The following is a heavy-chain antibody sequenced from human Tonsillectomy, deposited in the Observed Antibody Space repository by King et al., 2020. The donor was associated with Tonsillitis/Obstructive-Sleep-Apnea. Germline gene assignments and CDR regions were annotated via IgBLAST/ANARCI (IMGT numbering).Heavy chain of an antibody. V-gene: IGHV3-74*01. CDR2: INGDGSNT. J-gene: IGHJ6*02. Sequence: VQLVESGGGLVQPGGSLRLSCAASGFTFSSYWMHWVRQAPGKGLVWVSRINGDGSNTRYADSVKGRFTIYRDNAKNTLYLQMNSLRGEDTAGYYLAREWTGVAAADYYYYYGMDVWGQGTTVTVSS. D-gene: IGHD6-13*01. CDR3: AREWTGVAAADYYYYYGMDV. CDR1: GFTFSSYW.